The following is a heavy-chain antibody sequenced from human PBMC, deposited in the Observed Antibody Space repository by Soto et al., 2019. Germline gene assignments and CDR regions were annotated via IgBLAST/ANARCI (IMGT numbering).Heavy chain of an antibody. D-gene: IGHD3-3*01. CDR3: AKDGGITIFGVVITIGSFDY. Sequence: GGSLRLSCAASGFTFSSYAMSWVRQAPGKGLEWVSAISGSGGSTYYADSVKGRFTISRDNSKNTLYLQMNSLRAEDTAVYYCAKDGGITIFGVVITIGSFDYWGQGTLVTVSS. V-gene: IGHV3-23*01. CDR2: ISGSGGST. J-gene: IGHJ4*02. CDR1: GFTFSSYA.